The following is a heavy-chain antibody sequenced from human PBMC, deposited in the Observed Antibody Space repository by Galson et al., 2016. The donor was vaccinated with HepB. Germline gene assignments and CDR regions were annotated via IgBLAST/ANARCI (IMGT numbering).Heavy chain of an antibody. CDR1: GFTFDKYG. D-gene: IGHD6-19*01. V-gene: IGHV3-23*01. Sequence: SLRLSCAASGFTFDKYGMTWFRQAPGKGLEWVPTICGRGGDMDYAASVKGRFTISRDASNNTLYLHMNRLRVEDTAIYYCAIDPSQWHDLLFGNWAQGTLVTVSA. J-gene: IGHJ4*02. CDR3: AIDPSQWHDLLFGN. CDR2: ICGRGGDM.